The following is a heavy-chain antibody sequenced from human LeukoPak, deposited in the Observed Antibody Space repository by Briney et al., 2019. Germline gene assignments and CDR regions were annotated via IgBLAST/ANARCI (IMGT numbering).Heavy chain of an antibody. CDR3: ARDETGYCSGGSCYLDAFDI. CDR1: GGSISSSNW. J-gene: IGHJ3*02. Sequence: PSETLSLTCAVSGGSISSSNWWSWVRQPPGKGLEWIGEIYHSGSTNYNPSLKSRVTISVDKSKNLFSLKLSSVTAADTAVYYCARDETGYCSGGSCYLDAFDIWGQGTMVTVSS. CDR2: IYHSGST. D-gene: IGHD2-15*01. V-gene: IGHV4-4*02.